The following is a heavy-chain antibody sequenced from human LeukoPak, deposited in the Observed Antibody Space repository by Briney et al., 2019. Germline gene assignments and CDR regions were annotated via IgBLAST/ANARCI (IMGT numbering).Heavy chain of an antibody. CDR1: GLTFSNAW. CDR3: TTGITGTRYYYYYMDV. CDR2: IKSKTDGGTT. D-gene: IGHD1-20*01. Sequence: GGSLRLSCAASGLTFSNAWMSWVRQAPGKGLEWVGRIKSKTDGGTTDYAAPVKGRFTISRDDSKNTLYLQMNSLKTEDTAVYYCTTGITGTRYYYYYMDVWGKGTTVTVSS. J-gene: IGHJ6*03. V-gene: IGHV3-15*01.